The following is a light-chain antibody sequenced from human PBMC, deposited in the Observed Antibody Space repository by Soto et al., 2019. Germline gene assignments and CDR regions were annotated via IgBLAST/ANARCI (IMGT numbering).Light chain of an antibody. CDR3: MQGTHWPPIT. CDR2: RVS. CDR1: QSLVYSDGNTY. Sequence: DVVLTQSPLALPVTLGQPASISCRSSQSLVYSDGNTYLNWFHQRPGQSPRRLIYRVSNRDSGVPDRFSGSGSGTDLTLTISRVEAEDVGIYYCMQGTHWPPITFGPRTKVDIK. J-gene: IGKJ3*01. V-gene: IGKV2-30*01.